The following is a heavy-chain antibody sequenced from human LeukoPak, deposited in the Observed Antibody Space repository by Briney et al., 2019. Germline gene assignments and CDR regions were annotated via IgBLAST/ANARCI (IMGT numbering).Heavy chain of an antibody. V-gene: IGHV3-48*01. CDR2: IGPSGTAI. CDR1: GFTFSSYA. Sequence: GGSLRLSCAASGFTFSSYAMNWVRQAPGRGLEWVSYIGPSGTAIYYADSVKGRFTISRDNARNSLYLQMNSLRAEDTAVYYCARDGAVYQLLWDRFVWWFDPWGQGTLVTVSS. J-gene: IGHJ5*02. D-gene: IGHD2-2*01. CDR3: ARDGAVYQLLWDRFVWWFDP.